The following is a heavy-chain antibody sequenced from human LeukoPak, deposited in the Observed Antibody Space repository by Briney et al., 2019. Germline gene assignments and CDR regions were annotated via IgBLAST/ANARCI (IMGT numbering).Heavy chain of an antibody. D-gene: IGHD5-18*01. CDR3: AKSTGYSYGYFDY. V-gene: IGHV3-23*01. J-gene: IGHJ4*02. Sequence: LTGGCLRLSCAAAGFTFSRYSMSWVRQAPGKWLEWVSAVSGSGGSTYYPESWKGWFTISRDNSKNTLYLQMNNLRAEDTAVYYCAKSTGYSYGYFDYWGQGTLVTVSS. CDR1: GFTFSRYS. CDR2: VSGSGGST.